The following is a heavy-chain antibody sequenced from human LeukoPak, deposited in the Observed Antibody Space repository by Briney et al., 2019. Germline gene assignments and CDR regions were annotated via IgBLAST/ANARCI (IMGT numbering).Heavy chain of an antibody. Sequence: SVKDPCKASGGTFSSYAISWVRQAPGQGLEWMGGIIPIFGTANYAQKFQGRVTITADESTSTAYMELSSLRSEDTAVYYCARDEFTAMAHYYYYYGMDIWGQGTTVTVSS. V-gene: IGHV1-69*13. CDR1: GGTFSSYA. CDR2: IIPIFGTA. CDR3: ARDEFTAMAHYYYYYGMDI. J-gene: IGHJ6*02. D-gene: IGHD5-18*01.